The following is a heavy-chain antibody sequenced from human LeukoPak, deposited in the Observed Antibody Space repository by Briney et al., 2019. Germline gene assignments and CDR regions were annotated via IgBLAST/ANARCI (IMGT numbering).Heavy chain of an antibody. CDR2: IYYSGST. D-gene: IGHD1-14*01. Sequence: PSETLSLTCTVSGGSISSYYWSWIRQPPGKGLEWIGYIYYSGSTNYNPSLKSRVTISVDTSKNQFSLKLSSVTAADTAVYYCARVTHTGPTFDLWGRGTLVTVSS. CDR3: ARVTHTGPTFDL. V-gene: IGHV4-59*01. J-gene: IGHJ2*01. CDR1: GGSISSYY.